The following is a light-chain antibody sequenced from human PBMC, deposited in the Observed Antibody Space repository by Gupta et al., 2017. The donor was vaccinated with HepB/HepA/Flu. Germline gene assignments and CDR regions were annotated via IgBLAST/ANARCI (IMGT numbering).Light chain of an antibody. Sequence: QSALTQPASVSGSPGQSITISCTGTSRDVCYNHVPWYQQHPGKAPKLLILVVSNRPSGVSNRFSGSKSGNTASLTISGLQAGDEADYYCSSYTDTSTLVILGGGTKVTVL. CDR3: SSYTDTSTLVI. V-gene: IGLV2-14*03. J-gene: IGLJ2*01. CDR1: SRDVCYNH. CDR2: VVS.